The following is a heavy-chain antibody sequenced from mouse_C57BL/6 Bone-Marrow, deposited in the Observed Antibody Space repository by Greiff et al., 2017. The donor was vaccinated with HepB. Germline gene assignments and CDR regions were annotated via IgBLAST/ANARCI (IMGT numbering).Heavy chain of an antibody. D-gene: IGHD1-1*01. Sequence: VQLKESGPGMVKPSQSLSLTCTVTGYSITSGYDWHWIRHFPGNKLEWMGYISYSGSTNYNPSLKSRISITHDTSKNHFFLKLNSVTTEDTATYYCAREDYSSWYFDVCGTGTTVTVSS. CDR2: ISYSGST. CDR3: AREDYSSWYFDV. J-gene: IGHJ1*03. V-gene: IGHV3-1*01. CDR1: GYSITSGYD.